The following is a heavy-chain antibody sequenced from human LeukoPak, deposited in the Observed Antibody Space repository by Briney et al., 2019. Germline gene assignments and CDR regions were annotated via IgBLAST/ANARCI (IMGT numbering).Heavy chain of an antibody. J-gene: IGHJ4*02. CDR2: ISAGGSTM. D-gene: IGHD3-10*01. CDR3: ARGEYD. V-gene: IGHV3-48*02. CDR1: GFTSSRYS. Sequence: GGSLRLSCAASGFTSSRYSINWVRQAPGKGLEWISYISAGGSTMYYADSVKGRFTISRDNAKNALYLQVSSLRDEDTAVYYCARGEYDWGQGTLVTVSS.